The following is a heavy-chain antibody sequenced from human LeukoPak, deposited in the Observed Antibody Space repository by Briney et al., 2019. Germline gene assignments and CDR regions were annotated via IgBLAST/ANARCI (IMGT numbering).Heavy chain of an antibody. CDR1: GGSFSGYY. CDR3: ARGGRSGWHHYFDY. Sequence: PSETLSLTCAVYGGSFSGYYWSWIRQPPGKGLEWIGEINHSGSTNYNPSLKSRVTISVDTSKNQFSLKLSSVTAADTAVYYCARGGRSGWHHYFDYWGQGTLVTVSS. J-gene: IGHJ4*02. CDR2: INHSGST. D-gene: IGHD6-19*01. V-gene: IGHV4-34*01.